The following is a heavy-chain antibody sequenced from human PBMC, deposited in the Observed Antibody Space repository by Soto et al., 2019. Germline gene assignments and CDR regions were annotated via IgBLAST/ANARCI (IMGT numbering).Heavy chain of an antibody. CDR2: IYYSGST. CDR3: AGIYSGSPGGTLRY. J-gene: IGHJ4*02. CDR1: GGSISSGGYY. D-gene: IGHD1-26*01. Sequence: QVQLQESGPVLVKPSQTLSLTCTVSGGSISSGGYYWSWIRQHPGKGLEWIGYIYYSGSTYYNPSLKSRVTIAVDTSKNQFSLKLSSVTASVTAVYYCAGIYSGSPGGTLRYWGQGTLVTVSS. V-gene: IGHV4-31*03.